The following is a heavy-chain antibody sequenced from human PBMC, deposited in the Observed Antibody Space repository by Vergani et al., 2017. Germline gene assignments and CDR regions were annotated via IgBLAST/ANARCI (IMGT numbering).Heavy chain of an antibody. CDR3: ARSHNPDYWYFDL. J-gene: IGHJ2*01. Sequence: QVTLRESGPALVKPTQTLTLTCTFSGISLSTSGMCVSWIRQPPGKALEWLALINWDDNKYYSTSLKTRLTISKDTSKNQVVLTMTDMDPVDTATYYCARSHNPDYWYFDLWGRGTLVTVSS. CDR1: GISLSTSGMC. D-gene: IGHD1-1*01. CDR2: INWDDNK. V-gene: IGHV2-70*01.